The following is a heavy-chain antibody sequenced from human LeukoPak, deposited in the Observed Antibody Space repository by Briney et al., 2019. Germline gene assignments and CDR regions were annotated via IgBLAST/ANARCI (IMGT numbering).Heavy chain of an antibody. CDR2: IRYDGSNK. D-gene: IGHD3-16*02. Sequence: GGSLRLSCAASGFTFSSYGMHWVRQAPGKGLEWVAFIRYDGSNKYYADSVKGRFTISRDNSKNTLYLQMNSLRAEDTAVYYCAKEYYDYVWGSYRYLYDGSGYYPYYFDYWGQGTLVTVSS. V-gene: IGHV3-30*02. J-gene: IGHJ4*02. CDR1: GFTFSSYG. CDR3: AKEYYDYVWGSYRYLYDGSGYYPYYFDY.